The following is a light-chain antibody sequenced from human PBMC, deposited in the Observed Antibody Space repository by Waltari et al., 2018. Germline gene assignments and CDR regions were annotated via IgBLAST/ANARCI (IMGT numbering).Light chain of an antibody. Sequence: QSALTQPASVSGSPGQSITISCTGTSSDVGGYTYVSWYQQHPGKAPKLMIYDVSKRPSGVSNRFSGSKSGNTASLTISGLQAEDEADYYCSSYTSSSTPTFGGGTKLTVL. J-gene: IGLJ2*01. CDR1: SSDVGGYTY. CDR2: DVS. CDR3: SSYTSSSTPT. V-gene: IGLV2-14*01.